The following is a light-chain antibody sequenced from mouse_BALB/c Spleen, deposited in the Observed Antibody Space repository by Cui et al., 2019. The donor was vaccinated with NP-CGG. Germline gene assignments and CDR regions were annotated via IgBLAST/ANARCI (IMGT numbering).Light chain of an antibody. CDR1: TGAVTTSNY. V-gene: IGLV1*01. CDR2: GTN. J-gene: IGLJ1*01. CDR3: ALWYSNLWV. Sequence: QAVVTQESALTTSPGGTVTLTCRSSTGAVTTSNYANWVQEKPDHLFTGLIGGTNNRPPGVPSRFSGSLIGDKAALTITGAQTEDEAIYFCALWYSNLWVFGGGTKVTVL.